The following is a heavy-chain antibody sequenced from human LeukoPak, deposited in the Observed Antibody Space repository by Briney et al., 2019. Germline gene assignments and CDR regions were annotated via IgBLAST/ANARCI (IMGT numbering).Heavy chain of an antibody. J-gene: IGHJ4*02. CDR2: ISSSSSYI. CDR3: TTQLRWETEVDY. V-gene: IGHV3-21*03. D-gene: IGHD4-23*01. Sequence: PGGSLRLSCAASGFTFSSYSMNWVRQAPGKGLEWVSSISSSSSYIYYADSVKGRFTISRDNAKNSLYLQMNNLEAEDTAVYYCTTQLRWETEVDYWGQGTLVTVSS. CDR1: GFTFSSYS.